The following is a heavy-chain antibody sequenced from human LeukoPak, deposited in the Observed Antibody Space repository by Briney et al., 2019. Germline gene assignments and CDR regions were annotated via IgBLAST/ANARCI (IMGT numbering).Heavy chain of an antibody. Sequence: PGGSLRLSCAASGFTFSSYPLHWVRQAPGKGLEWVTLISYDGSKIYYADSVKGRFTISRDNSRNTLYLQMNSLSAEDTAVYYCAKDNPIEQVPGLGPGSWGQGTLVTVSS. CDR2: ISYDGSKI. J-gene: IGHJ5*02. D-gene: IGHD2/OR15-2a*01. CDR1: GFTFSSYP. CDR3: AKDNPIEQVPGLGPGS. V-gene: IGHV3-30-3*01.